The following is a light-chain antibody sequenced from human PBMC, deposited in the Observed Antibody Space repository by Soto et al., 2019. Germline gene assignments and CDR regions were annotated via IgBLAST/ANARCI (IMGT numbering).Light chain of an antibody. Sequence: EIVLTQSPPTLSLSPGKRATLSCRASQSVTTYLAWYQQKPGQAPRLLIYDASNRATGIPARFSGSGSGTDFALTISSLEPEDFAVYYCQQRSSWPFTFGQGTKLEIK. CDR3: QQRSSWPFT. CDR2: DAS. V-gene: IGKV3-11*01. CDR1: QSVTTY. J-gene: IGKJ2*01.